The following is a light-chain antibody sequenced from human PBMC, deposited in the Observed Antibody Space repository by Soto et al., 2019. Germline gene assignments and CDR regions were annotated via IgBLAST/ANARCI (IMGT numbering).Light chain of an antibody. J-gene: IGKJ1*01. CDR3: QQSYSTSGT. CDR2: AAS. CDR1: QSISSY. Sequence: DIQMTQSPSSLSASVGDRVTITCRASQSISSYLNWYQQKPGKAPKLLIYAASSLRSGVPSRFSGSGSGTDFTLTISSLQPEDFATYYCQQSYSTSGTFGQGTKVEIK. V-gene: IGKV1-39*01.